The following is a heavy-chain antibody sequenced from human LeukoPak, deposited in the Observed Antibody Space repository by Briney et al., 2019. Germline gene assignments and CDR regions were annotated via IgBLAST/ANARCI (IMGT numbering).Heavy chain of an antibody. CDR3: AREGSSWYYYYYYYMDV. V-gene: IGHV4-34*01. CDR1: GGSFSGYY. J-gene: IGHJ6*03. Sequence: SETLSLTCAVYGGSFSGYYWSWIRQPPGKGLEWIGEINHSGSTNYNPSLKSRVTISVDTSKNQFSLKLSSVTAADTAVYYCAREGSSWYYYYYYYMDVWGKGTTVTVSS. D-gene: IGHD6-13*01. CDR2: INHSGST.